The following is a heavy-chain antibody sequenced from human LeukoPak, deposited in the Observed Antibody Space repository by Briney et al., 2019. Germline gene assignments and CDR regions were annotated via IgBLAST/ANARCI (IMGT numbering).Heavy chain of an antibody. CDR3: ARDLQYGSGSYYPGCFDP. Sequence: SVKVSCQAPGGTFSSYAISWVRQAPGQGLEWMGGIIPIFGTANYAQKFQGRVTITADESTSTAYMELSSLRSEDTAVYYCARDLQYGSGSYYPGCFDPWGQGTLVTVSS. CDR2: IIPIFGTA. D-gene: IGHD3-10*01. CDR1: GGTFSSYA. J-gene: IGHJ5*02. V-gene: IGHV1-69*13.